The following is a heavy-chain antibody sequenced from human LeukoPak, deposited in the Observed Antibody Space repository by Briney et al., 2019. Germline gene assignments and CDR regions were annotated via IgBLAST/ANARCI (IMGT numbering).Heavy chain of an antibody. V-gene: IGHV4-61*02. D-gene: IGHD2-2*01. CDR3: ARRPGYQLQWFDP. J-gene: IGHJ5*02. CDR2: IYTSGST. CDR1: PGSSSGGYY. Sequence: PSETLSLTCTVSPGSSSGGYYWSWIRQPAGKGLEWIGRIYTSGSTNYNPSLKSRVTMSVDTSKNQFSLKLSSVTAADTAVYYCARRPGYQLQWFDPWGQGTLVTVSS.